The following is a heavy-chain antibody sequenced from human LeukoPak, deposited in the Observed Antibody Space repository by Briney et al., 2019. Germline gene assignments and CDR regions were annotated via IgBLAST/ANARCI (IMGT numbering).Heavy chain of an antibody. CDR1: GFTFCDYY. D-gene: IGHD6-13*01. V-gene: IGHV3-11*04. Sequence: SGGSLRLSCAASGFTFCDYYMSWLRQAQGNGLEWVSYISSSDSTIYYADSVKGRFTISRDNAKNSLYLQMNSLRAEDTAVYYCARGGVGIAAAGTFDYWGQGTLVTVSS. J-gene: IGHJ4*02. CDR3: ARGGVGIAAAGTFDY. CDR2: ISSSDSTI.